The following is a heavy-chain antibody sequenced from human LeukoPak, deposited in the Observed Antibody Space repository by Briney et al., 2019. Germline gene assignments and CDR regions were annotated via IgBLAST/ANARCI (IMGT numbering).Heavy chain of an antibody. D-gene: IGHD3-10*01. CDR2: IKSKTDGGTT. CDR3: ASILRSSSGYYFDY. Sequence: GGSLRLSCAASGFTLSDHYMDWVRQAPGKGLEWVGRIKSKTDGGTTDYAAPVKGRFTISRDDSKNTLYLQMNSLRAEDTAVYYCASILRSSSGYYFDYWGQGTLVTVSS. J-gene: IGHJ4*02. V-gene: IGHV3-15*01. CDR1: GFTLSDHY.